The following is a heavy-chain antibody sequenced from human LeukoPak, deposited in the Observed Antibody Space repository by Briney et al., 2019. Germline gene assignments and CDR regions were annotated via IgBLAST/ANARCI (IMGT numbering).Heavy chain of an antibody. J-gene: IGHJ6*04. V-gene: IGHV3-23*01. CDR1: GFIFSHHG. D-gene: IGHD3-10*02. CDR2: IRADAVTT. Sequence: GGSLRLSCATSGFIFSHHGMNWVRQAPGKGLERVSGIRADAVTTYYADSVKGRFIISRDNAKNSLYLQMNSLRAEDTAVYYCAELGITMIGGVWGKGTTVTISS. CDR3: AELGITMIGGV.